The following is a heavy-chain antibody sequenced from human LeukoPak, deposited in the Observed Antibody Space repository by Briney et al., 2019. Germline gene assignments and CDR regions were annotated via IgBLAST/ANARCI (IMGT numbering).Heavy chain of an antibody. D-gene: IGHD3-3*01. CDR2: ISYDGSNK. Sequence: GGSLRLSCAASGFTFSSYAMHWVRQAPGKGLEWVAVISYDGSNKYYADSVKGRFTISRDNSKNTLYLQMNSLRAEDTAVYYCARDVTIFGVVPRPYYMDVWGKGTTVTVSS. CDR3: ARDVTIFGVVPRPYYMDV. J-gene: IGHJ6*03. CDR1: GFTFSSYA. V-gene: IGHV3-30-3*01.